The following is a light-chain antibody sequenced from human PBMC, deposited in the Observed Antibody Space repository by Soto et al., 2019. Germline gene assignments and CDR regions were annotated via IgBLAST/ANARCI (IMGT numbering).Light chain of an antibody. CDR3: QQYDTYSP. J-gene: IGKJ4*02. V-gene: IGKV1-5*03. CDR1: QSIGTW. CDR2: KAS. Sequence: DIQMTQSPSTLSASVGDRVTITCRASQSIGTWLAWYQQKPGKAPKLLIYKASSLESGVPSRFSGSGSGTEFTLTISSLQPDYFATYYCQQYDTYSPFGGGTKVEI.